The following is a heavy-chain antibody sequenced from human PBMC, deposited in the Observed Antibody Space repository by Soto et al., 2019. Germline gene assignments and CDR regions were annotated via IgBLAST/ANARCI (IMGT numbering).Heavy chain of an antibody. Sequence: GRSLRLSCAPSGFTFSSYWIGWVRQAPGKGLEWVANIKQDGSEKYYVDSVNGRFTISRDNAKNSLYLQMNSLRAEDTAVYYCARDAGYYYYGMDVWGQGTTVTVSS. J-gene: IGHJ6*02. CDR3: ARDAGYYYYGMDV. CDR1: GFTFSSYW. CDR2: IKQDGSEK. V-gene: IGHV3-7*03.